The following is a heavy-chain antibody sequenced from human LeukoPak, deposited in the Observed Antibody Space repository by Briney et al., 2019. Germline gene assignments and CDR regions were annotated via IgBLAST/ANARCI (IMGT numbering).Heavy chain of an antibody. V-gene: IGHV3-21*04. CDR3: ARRATTERGHSYGLDY. J-gene: IGHJ4*02. D-gene: IGHD5-18*01. CDR2: ISFSGGYI. Sequence: GGSLRLSCAASGLTFRSYSMNWVRQAPGKGLEWVSSISFSGGYIYYADSLKGRITISRDNAKNSLYLQMNSLRAEDTAVYYCARRATTERGHSYGLDYWGQGTLVTVSS. CDR1: GLTFRSYS.